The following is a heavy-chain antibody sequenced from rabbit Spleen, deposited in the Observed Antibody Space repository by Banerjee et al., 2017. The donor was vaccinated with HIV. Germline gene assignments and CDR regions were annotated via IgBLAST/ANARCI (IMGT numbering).Heavy chain of an antibody. V-gene: IGHV1S45*01. D-gene: IGHD6-1*01. Sequence: QEQLEESGGGLVQPEGTLTLTCTASGIDFSRNTMCWVRQAPGKGLEWIACIYGGGSGTTYFANWAKGRFAISKTSSTTVTLQMTSLTAADTATYFCARDNYNGGYGAYMGLWGQDTLVTVS. CDR3: ARDNYNGGYGAYMGL. J-gene: IGHJ3*01. CDR1: GIDFSRNT. CDR2: IYGGGSGTT.